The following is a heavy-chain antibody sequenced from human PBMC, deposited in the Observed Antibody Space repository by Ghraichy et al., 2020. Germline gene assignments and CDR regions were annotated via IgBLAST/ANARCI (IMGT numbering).Heavy chain of an antibody. D-gene: IGHD3-22*01. V-gene: IGHV3-23*01. Sequence: LSLTCAASGFTLSSYAMSWVRQAPGKGLEWVSAISGSGGSTYYADSVKGRFTISRDNSKNTLYLQMNSLRAEDTAVYYCAKLKKGDSSGYYLYFDYWGQGTLVTVSS. CDR3: AKLKKGDSSGYYLYFDY. CDR1: GFTLSSYA. J-gene: IGHJ4*02. CDR2: ISGSGGST.